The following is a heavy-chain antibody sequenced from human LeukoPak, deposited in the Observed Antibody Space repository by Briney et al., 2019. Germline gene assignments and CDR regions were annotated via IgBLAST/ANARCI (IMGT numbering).Heavy chain of an antibody. D-gene: IGHD3-22*01. J-gene: IGHJ4*02. CDR1: GGSISSSSYY. CDR2: IYYSGST. V-gene: IGHV4-39*01. Sequence: SETLSLTCTVSGGSISSSSYYWGWIRQPPGKGLEWIGSIYYSGSTYYNPSLKSRVTISVDTSKNQFSLKLSSVTAADTAVYYCARHEIGSSGYKPSDYFDYWGQGTLVTVSS. CDR3: ARHEIGSSGYKPSDYFDY.